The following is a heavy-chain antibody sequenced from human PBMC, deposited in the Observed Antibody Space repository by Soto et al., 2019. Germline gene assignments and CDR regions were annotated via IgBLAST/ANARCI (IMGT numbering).Heavy chain of an antibody. CDR1: GGTFSSYA. Sequence: SVKVSCKASGGTFSSYAISWVRQAPGQGLEWMGGIIPIFGTANYAQKFQGRVTITADESTSTAYMELSSLRSEDTAVYYCASFKPKSPSYDYWGKGTLVTVSS. D-gene: IGHD3-10*01. V-gene: IGHV1-69*13. CDR2: IIPIFGTA. J-gene: IGHJ4*02. CDR3: ASFKPKSPSYDY.